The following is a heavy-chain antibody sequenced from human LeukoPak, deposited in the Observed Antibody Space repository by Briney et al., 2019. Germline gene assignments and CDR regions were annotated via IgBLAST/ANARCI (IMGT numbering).Heavy chain of an antibody. J-gene: IGHJ5*02. Sequence: ASVKVSCKTSGYSFTDYYMHRVRQAPGQGLEWMGWINPNSGGTSSAQKFQGRVTMTRDTSITTVYMEVSWLTSDDTAIYHCARADRLHGGPYLIGPWGQGTLVTVSS. D-gene: IGHD2-21*01. V-gene: IGHV1-2*02. CDR1: GYSFTDYY. CDR2: INPNSGGT. CDR3: ARADRLHGGPYLIGP.